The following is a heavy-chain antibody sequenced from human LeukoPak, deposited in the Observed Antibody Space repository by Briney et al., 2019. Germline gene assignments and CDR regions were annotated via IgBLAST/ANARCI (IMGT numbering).Heavy chain of an antibody. CDR1: GGSISSSSYY. J-gene: IGHJ4*02. V-gene: IGHV4-61*05. CDR2: IYYSGST. CDR3: ARGGFWSGYPRGSFDY. D-gene: IGHD3-3*01. Sequence: SETLSLTCTVSGGSISSSSYYWGWIRQPPGKGPEWIGYIYYSGSTNYNPSLKSRVTISVDTSKNQFSLKLSSVTAADTAVYYCARGGFWSGYPRGSFDYWGQGTLVTVSS.